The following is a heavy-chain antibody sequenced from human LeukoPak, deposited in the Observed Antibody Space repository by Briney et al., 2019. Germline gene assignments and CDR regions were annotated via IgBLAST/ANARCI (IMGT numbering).Heavy chain of an antibody. J-gene: IGHJ4*02. D-gene: IGHD3-10*01. Sequence: ASVTVSCKASGYTFTSYDINWVRQATGQGREGMGWMNPNSGNTGYAQKFQGRVTMTRNTSISTAYMELSSLRSEDTAVYYCARGIEEYYGSGRLYYFDYWGQGTLVTVSS. V-gene: IGHV1-8*01. CDR1: GYTFTSYD. CDR3: ARGIEEYYGSGRLYYFDY. CDR2: MNPNSGNT.